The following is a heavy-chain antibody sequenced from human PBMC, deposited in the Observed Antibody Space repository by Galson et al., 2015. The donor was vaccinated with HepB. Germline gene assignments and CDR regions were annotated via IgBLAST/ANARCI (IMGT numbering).Heavy chain of an antibody. CDR3: ARVGLTYYYFDY. CDR1: GYTFNNYI. CDR2: ITAYNGNT. J-gene: IGHJ4*02. Sequence: SVKVSCKASGYTFNNYIIAWVRQAPGQGLEWLGLITAYNGNTKFAQSLQGRVTMTTDTSTSTAYMELKSLRPDDTALYYCARVGLTYYYFDYWGQGTLVTVPS. V-gene: IGHV1-18*01. D-gene: IGHD3/OR15-3a*01.